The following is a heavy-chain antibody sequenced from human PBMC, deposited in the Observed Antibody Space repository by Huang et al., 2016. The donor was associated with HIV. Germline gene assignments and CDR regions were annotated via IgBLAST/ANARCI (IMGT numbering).Heavy chain of an antibody. CDR1: GFTFSSYW. D-gene: IGHD6-19*01. Sequence: EVQLVESGGGLVQPGGSLRLSCAASGFTFSSYWMHWVRQAPGKGLVWVARINSDGSSTSYADSVKGRFTISRDNAKNTLYLQMNSLRAEDTAVYYCARDSQQWLVEDYWGQGTLVTVSS. V-gene: IGHV3-74*01. CDR3: ARDSQQWLVEDY. J-gene: IGHJ4*02. CDR2: INSDGSST.